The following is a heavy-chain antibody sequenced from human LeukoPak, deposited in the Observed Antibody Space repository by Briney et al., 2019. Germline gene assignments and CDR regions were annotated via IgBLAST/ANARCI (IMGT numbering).Heavy chain of an antibody. D-gene: IGHD6-19*01. J-gene: IGHJ4*02. CDR2: INPNSGVT. Sequence: ASVKVSCKASGYTFTGYYMHWVRQAPGQGLEWMGWINPNSGVTHYPQKFQGRVTMTRDTSIRTAYMEVSSLRSDDTAVYYCARGQQWLEAFDYWGLGTLVTVSS. V-gene: IGHV1-2*02. CDR3: ARGQQWLEAFDY. CDR1: GYTFTGYY.